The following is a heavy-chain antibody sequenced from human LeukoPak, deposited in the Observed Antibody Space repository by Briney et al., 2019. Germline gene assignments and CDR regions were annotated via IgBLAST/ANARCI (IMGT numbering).Heavy chain of an antibody. V-gene: IGHV3-23*01. J-gene: IGHJ4*02. Sequence: GGSLRLSCAASGFAFSSQAMGWVRQAPGKGLEWVSVISDSGGSTYYADSVKGRFTISRDNPKNTLFLQMNSLRAEDTAVYYCAKAGDYSYFDYWGQGTLSPSPQ. CDR3: AKAGDYSYFDY. D-gene: IGHD4-11*01. CDR1: GFAFSSQA. CDR2: ISDSGGST.